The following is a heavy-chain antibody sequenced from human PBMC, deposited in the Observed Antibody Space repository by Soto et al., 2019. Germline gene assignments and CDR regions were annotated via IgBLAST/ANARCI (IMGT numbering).Heavy chain of an antibody. V-gene: IGHV4-31*03. D-gene: IGHD6-13*01. CDR2: IYYSGVT. CDR1: GDSISSGGYH. CDR3: ARLAYSSRGGQFFDY. Sequence: QVQLQESGPGLVEPSQTLSLTCNVSGDSISSGGYHWSWIRQHPGKGLEWIVYIYYSGVTYYNPSLKSRVAISVHTSKKQFSLNLSSATAADTAVYYCARLAYSSRGGQFFDYWGQGVLVTVSS. J-gene: IGHJ4*02.